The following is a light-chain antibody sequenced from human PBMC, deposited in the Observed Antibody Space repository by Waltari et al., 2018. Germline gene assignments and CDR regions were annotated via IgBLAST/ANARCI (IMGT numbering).Light chain of an antibody. V-gene: IGKV3-20*01. Sequence: RVTLSCRASQSVGSKYLAWYQQKPGQAPRLLIYGGSTRATGTPDRFSGSGSGTDFTLTISRLEPDDFALYYCQQYDNSPPLTFGGGTRVEIK. J-gene: IGKJ4*01. CDR1: QSVGSKY. CDR2: GGS. CDR3: QQYDNSPPLT.